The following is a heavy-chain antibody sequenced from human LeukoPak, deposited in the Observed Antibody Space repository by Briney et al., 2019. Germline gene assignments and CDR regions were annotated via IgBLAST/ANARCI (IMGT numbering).Heavy chain of an antibody. D-gene: IGHD6-19*01. CDR3: ARENSDWAFDY. CDR1: GYTFTGYY. J-gene: IGHJ4*02. V-gene: IGHV1-2*02. Sequence: ASVKVSCKASGYTFTGYYIHWVRQAPGQGLEWMGWINANSGGTKYAQTFQGRVTMTRDTSISAAYRELSRLGSDDTAVYYCARENSDWAFDYWGQETLVSVSS. CDR2: INANSGGT.